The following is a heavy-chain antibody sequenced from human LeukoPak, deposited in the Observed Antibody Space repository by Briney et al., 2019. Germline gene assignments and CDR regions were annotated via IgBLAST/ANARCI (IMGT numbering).Heavy chain of an antibody. J-gene: IGHJ4*02. V-gene: IGHV3-9*01. CDR2: ISWNSGSI. CDR3: AKDTGSSGYWTGYFDY. Sequence: GGSLRLSCAASGFTFDDYAMHWVRQAPGKGLEWVSGISWNSGSIGYADSVKGRFTISRDNAKNSLYLQMNSLRAEDTALYYCAKDTGSSGYWTGYFDYWGQGTLATVSS. D-gene: IGHD3-22*01. CDR1: GFTFDDYA.